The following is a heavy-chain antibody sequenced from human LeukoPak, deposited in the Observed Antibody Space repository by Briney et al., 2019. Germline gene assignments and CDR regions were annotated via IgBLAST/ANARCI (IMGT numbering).Heavy chain of an antibody. Sequence: SQTLSLTCTVSGGSISSYYWSWIRQPPGKGLEWIGYIYYSGSTNYNPSLKSRVTISVDTSKNQFSLKLSSVTAADTAVYYCAREHIVVVTATSGSGWFDPWGQGTLVTVSS. V-gene: IGHV4-59*01. J-gene: IGHJ5*02. D-gene: IGHD2-21*02. CDR2: IYYSGST. CDR3: AREHIVVVTATSGSGWFDP. CDR1: GGSISSYY.